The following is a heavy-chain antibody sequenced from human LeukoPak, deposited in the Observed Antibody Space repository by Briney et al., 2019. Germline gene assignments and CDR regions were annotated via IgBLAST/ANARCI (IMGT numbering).Heavy chain of an antibody. CDR2: INPSGSRT. CDR1: GYSFATYY. Sequence: ASVKVSCKASGYSFATYYMHWVRQAPGQGLEWMGIINPSGSRTGYAQKFQGRLTMTTDMSTTTVYMELSRLRSEDTAVYYCARAYYDSSGYYPLGYWGQGTLVTVSS. J-gene: IGHJ4*02. V-gene: IGHV1-46*01. D-gene: IGHD3-22*01. CDR3: ARAYYDSSGYYPLGY.